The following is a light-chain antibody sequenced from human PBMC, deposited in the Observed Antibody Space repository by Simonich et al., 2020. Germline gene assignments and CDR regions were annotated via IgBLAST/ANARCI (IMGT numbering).Light chain of an antibody. Sequence: SYELTQPPSVSVSPGQTARITCSGDALPKKYAYWYQQKPGQAPVLVIYKDSERPSGIPEQFSGSSSGTTVTLTISGVQAEDEADYYCQSADSSGTNWVFGGGTKLTVL. CDR3: QSADSSGTNWV. V-gene: IGLV3-25*03. CDR2: KDS. CDR1: ALPKKY. J-gene: IGLJ3*02.